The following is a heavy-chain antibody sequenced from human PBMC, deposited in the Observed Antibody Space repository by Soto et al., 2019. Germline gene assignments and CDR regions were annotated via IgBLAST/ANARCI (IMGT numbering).Heavy chain of an antibody. D-gene: IGHD3-22*01. CDR3: AKEVRYYYDSRGVDAFDI. Sequence: QVQLVESGGGVVQPGRSLRLSCAASGFTFSSYGMHWVRQAPGKGLEWVAVISYHGSDQYYADSVKGRYTISRDNSKNTXXMQMHSLRAEDTAVYYCAKEVRYYYDSRGVDAFDIWGQGTVVTVSS. CDR1: GFTFSSYG. J-gene: IGHJ3*02. CDR2: ISYHGSDQ. V-gene: IGHV3-30*18.